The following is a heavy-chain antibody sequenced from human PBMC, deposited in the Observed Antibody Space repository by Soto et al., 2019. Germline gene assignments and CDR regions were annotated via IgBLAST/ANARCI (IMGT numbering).Heavy chain of an antibody. J-gene: IGHJ3*02. D-gene: IGHD1-26*01. CDR2: VYPEDSDV. CDR3: ARTFTGSRHLDDFDM. Sequence: PGESLKISYQGSGFRFKNYWIAWVRHMPGKALEWMGVVYPEDSDVRYISSFQSQVTISVDKSINTAYLHWASLKASDICIYYCARTFTGSRHLDDFDMLGQGKVVTVSS. V-gene: IGHV5-51*01. CDR1: GFRFKNYW.